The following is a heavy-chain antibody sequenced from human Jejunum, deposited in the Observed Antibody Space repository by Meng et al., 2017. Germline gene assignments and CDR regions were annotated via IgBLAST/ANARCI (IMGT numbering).Heavy chain of an antibody. J-gene: IGHJ4*02. CDR1: EYTFSSYD. CDR2: MIPHSGDT. V-gene: IGHV1-8*01. CDR3: ALLRGSSGSNQRFDY. D-gene: IGHD1-26*01. Sequence: QVQLVRAGVEGKKPGASVKGSCKTSEYTFSSYDINWVRQATGQGLDWMGYMIPHSGDTAYAQKFQGRVTMTRDTSINTAYMELTTLTSEDTALYFCALLRGSSGSNQRFDYWGQGTLVTVSS.